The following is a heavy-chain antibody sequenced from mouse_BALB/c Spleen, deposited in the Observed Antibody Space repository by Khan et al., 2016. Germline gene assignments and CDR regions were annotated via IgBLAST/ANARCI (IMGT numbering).Heavy chain of an antibody. Sequence: QIQLVQSGPELKKPGETVKISCKASGYNFKNYGMNWVKQAPGKGLKWMGWIKTYTGESTYADDFKGRFAFSLEASASTADLQINNLKKTDMATYVYARRRRLDLYYAMDYWGQGTSVTVSA. CDR2: IKTYTGES. CDR1: GYNFKNYG. CDR3: ARRRRLDLYYAMDY. V-gene: IGHV9-1*02. J-gene: IGHJ4*01.